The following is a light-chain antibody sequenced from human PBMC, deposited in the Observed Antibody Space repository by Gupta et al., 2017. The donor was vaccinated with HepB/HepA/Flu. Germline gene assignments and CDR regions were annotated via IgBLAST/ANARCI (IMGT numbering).Light chain of an antibody. J-gene: IGKJ3*01. CDR1: QSVGTY. CDR2: DAS. CDR3: QQRSNWPLFT. Sequence: ENVLTQSPATLSLSPGDRATLSCRATQSVGTYLAWYQHKPGQAPRLLIYDASNRAPGIPARFSGSGSGTDFTLTISSLEPEDFAVYYCQQRSNWPLFTFGPGTKVDIK. V-gene: IGKV3-11*01.